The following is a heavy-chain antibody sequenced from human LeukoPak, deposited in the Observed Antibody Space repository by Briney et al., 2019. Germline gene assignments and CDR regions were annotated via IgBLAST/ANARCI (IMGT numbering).Heavy chain of an antibody. CDR2: IYHRGST. V-gene: IGHV4-59*01. D-gene: IGHD5-24*01. CDR1: GGSINSDY. CDR3: ARVGGMTTINNAAFDI. J-gene: IGHJ3*02. Sequence: SETLSLTCSVSGGSINSDYCNWIRQPPGKGLEWIGYIYHRGSTNYNPSLKSRVTISIDKSKKQFSLKLISVTAEDPAIYYCARVGGMTTINNAAFDIWGQGKMVTVSS.